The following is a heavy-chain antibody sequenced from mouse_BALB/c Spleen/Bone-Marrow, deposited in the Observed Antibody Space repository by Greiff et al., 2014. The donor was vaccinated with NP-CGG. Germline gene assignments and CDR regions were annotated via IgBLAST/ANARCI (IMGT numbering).Heavy chain of an antibody. V-gene: IGHV5-12*02. CDR1: GFTFSDYY. CDR3: ARQGGTEYYAMDY. Sequence: EVKLVESGGGLVQPGGSLKLSCATSGFTFSDYYMYWVRRTPEKRLEWVAYISNGGGSTYYPDTVKGRFTISRDNAKNTLYLQMSRLKSEDTAMHYCARQGGTEYYAMDYWGQGTSVTVSS. J-gene: IGHJ4*01. CDR2: ISNGGGST. D-gene: IGHD3-3*01.